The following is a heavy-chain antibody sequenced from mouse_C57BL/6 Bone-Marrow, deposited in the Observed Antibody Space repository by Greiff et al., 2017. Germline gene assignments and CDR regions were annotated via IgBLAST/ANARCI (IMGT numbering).Heavy chain of an antibody. Sequence: EVQGVESGPVLVKPGASVKMSCKASGYTFTDYYMNWVKQSHGKSLEWIGVINPYNGGTSYNQKFKGKATLTVDKSSSTAYMELNSLTSEDSAVYYCARRVYYDPSWFAYWGQGTLVTVSA. D-gene: IGHD2-4*01. CDR3: ARRVYYDPSWFAY. CDR1: GYTFTDYY. J-gene: IGHJ3*01. V-gene: IGHV1-19*01. CDR2: INPYNGGT.